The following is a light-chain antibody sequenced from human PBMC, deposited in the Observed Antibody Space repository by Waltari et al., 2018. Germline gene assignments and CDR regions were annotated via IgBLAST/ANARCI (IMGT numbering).Light chain of an antibody. CDR1: QNIRNY. J-gene: IGKJ3*01. V-gene: IGKV1-39*01. CDR2: AAS. Sequence: DIQMTQSPSSLSASVGDRVTITCRASQNIRNYLNWYQQKPGKAPNRLIYAASSLQSGVPSRFSGSGSGTDFTLTISSLQPEDFATYYCQQSHSSPLFTFGPGTKV. CDR3: QQSHSSPLFT.